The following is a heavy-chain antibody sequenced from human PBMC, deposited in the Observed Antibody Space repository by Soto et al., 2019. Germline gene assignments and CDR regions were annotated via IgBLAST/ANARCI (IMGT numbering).Heavy chain of an antibody. J-gene: IGHJ4*02. CDR1: GFTFSTYW. CDR3: ARWLQFG. CDR2: IKQDGSEK. Sequence: EVQVVESGGGLVQPGGSLRLSCAASGFTFSTYWMSWVRQTPGKGPEWVANIKQDGSEKYYVDSVKGRFTISRDNAKNSVYLHMNSLRVEDTAVYDCARWLQFGWGQGTLVTVSS. D-gene: IGHD5-12*01. V-gene: IGHV3-7*01.